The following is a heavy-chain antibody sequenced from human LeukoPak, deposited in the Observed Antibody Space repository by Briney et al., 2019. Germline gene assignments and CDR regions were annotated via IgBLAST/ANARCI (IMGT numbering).Heavy chain of an antibody. Sequence: SETLSLTCTVSGGSISSYYWSWVRQPPGKGLEWIGFIYYSGSTNYNPSLKSRVTISVDTSKNQFSLKLNSVTAADSAVYYCVREHCSGGSCYSIYYYYYMDVWGKGTTVTVSS. CDR3: VREHCSGGSCYSIYYYYYMDV. V-gene: IGHV4-59*01. J-gene: IGHJ6*03. CDR1: GGSISSYY. CDR2: IYYSGST. D-gene: IGHD2-15*01.